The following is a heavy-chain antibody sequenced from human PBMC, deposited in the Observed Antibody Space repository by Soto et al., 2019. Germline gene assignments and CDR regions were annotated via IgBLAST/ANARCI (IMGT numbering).Heavy chain of an antibody. J-gene: IGHJ4*02. V-gene: IGHV1-69*01. CDR3: ARFPDYLTRSGYFYGVHY. Sequence: QVQLVQSGAEVKKPGSSVKVSCTASGGTFSTYAISWVRQAPGQVLEWMGGIIPMFGTAMYAQKLQGRVTMSADESTITAYMELSSLGSDDTAVYYCARFPDYLTRSGYFYGVHYWGQGTLV. D-gene: IGHD3-22*01. CDR1: GGTFSTYA. CDR2: IIPMFGTA.